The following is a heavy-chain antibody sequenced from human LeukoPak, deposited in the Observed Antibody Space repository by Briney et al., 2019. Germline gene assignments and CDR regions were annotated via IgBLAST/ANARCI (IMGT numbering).Heavy chain of an antibody. CDR2: IIPIFGTA. D-gene: IGHD3-22*01. Sequence: ASVKVSCKASGYTFTSYAISWVRQAPGQGLEWMGGIIPIFGTANYAQKLQGRVTMTTDTSTSTAYMELRSLRSDDTAVYYCARDLHYYDSSGSNWFDPWGQGTLVTVSS. V-gene: IGHV1-18*01. CDR3: ARDLHYYDSSGSNWFDP. CDR1: GYTFTSYA. J-gene: IGHJ5*02.